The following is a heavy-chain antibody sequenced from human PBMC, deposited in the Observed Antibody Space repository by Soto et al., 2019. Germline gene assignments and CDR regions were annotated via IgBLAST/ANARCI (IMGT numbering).Heavy chain of an antibody. CDR2: IYYSGST. D-gene: IGHD3-9*01. CDR1: AGSISSSSYY. CDR3: ARQLKGDILTGPMGLRWFDP. V-gene: IGHV4-39*01. Sequence: SETLSLTCTVSAGSISSSSYYWGWIRQPPGKGLEWIGSIYYSGSTYYNPSLKSRVTISVDTSKNQFSLKLSSVTAADTAVYYCARQLKGDILTGPMGLRWFDPWGQGTLVTVSS. J-gene: IGHJ5*02.